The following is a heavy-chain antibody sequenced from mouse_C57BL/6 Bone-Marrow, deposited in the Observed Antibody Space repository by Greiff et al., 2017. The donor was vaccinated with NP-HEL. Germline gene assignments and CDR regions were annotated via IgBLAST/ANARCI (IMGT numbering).Heavy chain of an antibody. Sequence: EVKLVDSEGGLVQPGSSMKLSCTASGFTFSDYYMAWVRQVPEKGLEWVANINYDGSSTYYLDSLKSRFIISRDNAKNILYLQMSSLKSEDTATYYCARAGNYGAMDYWGQGTSVTVSS. D-gene: IGHD2-1*01. CDR1: GFTFSDYY. CDR2: INYDGSST. V-gene: IGHV5-16*01. CDR3: ARAGNYGAMDY. J-gene: IGHJ4*01.